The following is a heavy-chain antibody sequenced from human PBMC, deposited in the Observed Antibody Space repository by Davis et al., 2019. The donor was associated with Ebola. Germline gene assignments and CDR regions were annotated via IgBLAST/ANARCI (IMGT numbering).Heavy chain of an antibody. Sequence: GGSLRLSCAASGFTFSSYSMNWVRQAPGKGLEWVSSISSSSSYIYYADSVKGRFTISRDNAKNSLYLQMNSLKTEDTAVYYCTRGGGVWFGKYNWFDPWGQGTLVTVSS. V-gene: IGHV3-21*03. CDR2: ISSSSSYI. J-gene: IGHJ5*02. CDR3: TRGGGVWFGKYNWFDP. D-gene: IGHD3-10*01. CDR1: GFTFSSYS.